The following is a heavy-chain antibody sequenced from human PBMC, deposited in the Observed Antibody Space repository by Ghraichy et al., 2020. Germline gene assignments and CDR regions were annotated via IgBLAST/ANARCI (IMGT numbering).Heavy chain of an antibody. CDR3: ARHSGSRSYPLDH. J-gene: IGHJ4*02. CDR2: ITHSGST. D-gene: IGHD3-10*01. CDR1: GDSMSFYS. V-gene: IGHV4-59*08. Sequence: SETLSLTCTVSGDSMSFYSWSWIRQPPGKGLEWIGYITHSGSTNYSPSVKSGVTISLDTSKNQFSLRLTSVTAADTAVYYCARHSGSRSYPLDHWGQGTLVSVSS.